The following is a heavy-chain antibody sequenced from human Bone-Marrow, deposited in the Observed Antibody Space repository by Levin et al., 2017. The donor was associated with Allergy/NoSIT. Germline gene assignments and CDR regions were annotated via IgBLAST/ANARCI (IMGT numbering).Heavy chain of an antibody. CDR1: GFTFSDYY. CDR3: ARDLDIVVVPAQGMDV. CDR2: ISSSGSTI. V-gene: IGHV3-11*01. J-gene: IGHJ6*02. Sequence: GGSLRLSCAASGFTFSDYYMSWIRQAPGKGLEWVSYISSSGSTIYYADSVKGRFTISRDNAKNSLYLQMNSLRAEDTAVYYCARDLDIVVVPAQGMDVWGQGTTVTVSS. D-gene: IGHD2-2*03.